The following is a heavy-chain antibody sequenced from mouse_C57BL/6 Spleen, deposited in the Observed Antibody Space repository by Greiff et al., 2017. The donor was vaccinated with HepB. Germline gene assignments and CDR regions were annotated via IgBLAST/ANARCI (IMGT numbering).Heavy chain of an antibody. CDR1: GYAFSSSW. CDR2: IYPGDGDS. Sequence: QVQLQQSGPELVKPGASVKISCKASGYAFSSSWMNWVKQRPGKVLEWIGRIYPGDGDSNYNGKFKGKATLTADKSSSTAYMQLSSLTSEDSAVYFCARSVGDAMDYWGQGTSVTVSS. CDR3: ARSVGDAMDY. J-gene: IGHJ4*01. V-gene: IGHV1-82*01.